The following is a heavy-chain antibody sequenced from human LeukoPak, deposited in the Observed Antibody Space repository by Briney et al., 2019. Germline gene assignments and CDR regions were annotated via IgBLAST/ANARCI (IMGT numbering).Heavy chain of an antibody. Sequence: ASETLSLTCTVSGGSISSYYWSWIRQPAGKGLELIGRIYPSGSTNYNPSLKSRVTMSVDTSKNQFSLKLSSVTAADTAAYYCARAPTGTGGWNWFDPWGQGTLVTVSS. D-gene: IGHD1-1*01. V-gene: IGHV4-4*07. J-gene: IGHJ5*02. CDR2: IYPSGST. CDR3: ARAPTGTGGWNWFDP. CDR1: GGSISSYY.